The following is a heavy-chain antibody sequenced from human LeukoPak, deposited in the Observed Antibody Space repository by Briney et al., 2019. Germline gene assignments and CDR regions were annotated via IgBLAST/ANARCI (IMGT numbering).Heavy chain of an antibody. D-gene: IGHD6-13*01. V-gene: IGHV3-33*01. CDR1: GGTFSSDG. CDR3: ARALAAQQSDNWFDP. Sequence: GGSLRLSCAASGGTFSSDGMHWGRQAPGKGLEWVAVIWYDGSKKYYADSVKGRFTISRDNSKNTLYMQITSLRAEATAVYYCARALAAQQSDNWFDPWGQGTLVTVSS. CDR2: IWYDGSKK. J-gene: IGHJ5*02.